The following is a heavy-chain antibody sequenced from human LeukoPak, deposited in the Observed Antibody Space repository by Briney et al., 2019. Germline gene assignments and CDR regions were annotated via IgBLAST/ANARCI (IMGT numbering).Heavy chain of an antibody. J-gene: IGHJ4*02. CDR3: ARDVGGDFDY. Sequence: GGSLTLSCAASGFTFSGSWMAWVRQAPGKGLEWVANINQDARTKHYVDSVKGRFTISRDNAKNSLYLQMNSLRVEDTAVYYCARDVGGDFDYWGQGTLVTVSS. V-gene: IGHV3-7*01. CDR2: INQDARTK. D-gene: IGHD1-26*01. CDR1: GFTFSGSW.